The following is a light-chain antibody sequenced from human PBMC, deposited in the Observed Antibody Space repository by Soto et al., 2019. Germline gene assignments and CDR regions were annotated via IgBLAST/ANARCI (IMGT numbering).Light chain of an antibody. V-gene: IGKV3-20*01. CDR1: QSISSTF. CDR3: QQYESSWT. Sequence: EIVLTQSPGTLSLSPGEGATLSCRASQSISSTFLAWYQHKPGQAPRVLIYGASRRAAGIPDRFSGSGSGTDFTLTSSRLEPEEFAVYYCQQYESSWTFGQGTKVEVK. CDR2: GAS. J-gene: IGKJ1*01.